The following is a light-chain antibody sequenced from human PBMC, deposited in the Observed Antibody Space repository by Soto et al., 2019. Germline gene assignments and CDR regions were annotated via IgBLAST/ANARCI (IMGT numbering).Light chain of an antibody. Sequence: QAVVTQPPSVSAAPGQRVTISCSGSSSNIGLNYVSWYQQLPGTAPKVLIYDNNKRPSGFPDRFSGSKSGTSATLGITGLQTGDEAEYYCAAWDTSLRAVVFGGGTKLTVL. CDR2: DNN. V-gene: IGLV1-51*01. J-gene: IGLJ2*01. CDR3: AAWDTSLRAVV. CDR1: SSNIGLNY.